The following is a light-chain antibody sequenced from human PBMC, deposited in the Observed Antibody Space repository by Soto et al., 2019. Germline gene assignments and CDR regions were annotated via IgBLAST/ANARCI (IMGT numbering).Light chain of an antibody. CDR3: QQYYNWPLT. CDR1: QSVSSS. V-gene: IGKV3-11*01. CDR2: DAS. Sequence: PGGRATLSCRASQSVSSSLAWYQQRPGQAPKLVIYDASKMAVGIPDRFSGSGSGADFTLTISSLDPEDFAVYYCQQYYNWPLTFGGGTKVDIK. J-gene: IGKJ4*02.